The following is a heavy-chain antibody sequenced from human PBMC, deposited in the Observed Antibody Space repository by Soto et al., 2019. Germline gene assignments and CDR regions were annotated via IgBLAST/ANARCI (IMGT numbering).Heavy chain of an antibody. J-gene: IGHJ4*02. CDR3: AKDPAYYYDRSGYYYFED. Sequence: GGSLRLSCAASGFTFSSYAMSWVRQAPGKGLEWVSVTSGGGGSTYYADSVKGRFTISRDNSKNTLYLQMNSLRAEDTAVYYCAKDPAYYYDRSGYYYFEDWGQGTRVTVSS. CDR1: GFTFSSYA. D-gene: IGHD3-22*01. V-gene: IGHV3-23*01. CDR2: TSGGGGST.